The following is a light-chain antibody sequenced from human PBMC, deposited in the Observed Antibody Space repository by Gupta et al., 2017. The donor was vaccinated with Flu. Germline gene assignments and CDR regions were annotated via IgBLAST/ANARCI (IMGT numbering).Light chain of an antibody. CDR3: QQNGIPPEA. Sequence: SQSVINNQLAWYQQRPGQAPRLLNYGASSRATGIPDRFSGSGSGTDFTLTISRLEPEDFALYYCQQNGIPPEAFGQGTKMEIK. CDR2: GAS. J-gene: IGKJ2*01. CDR1: QSVINNQ. V-gene: IGKV3-20*01.